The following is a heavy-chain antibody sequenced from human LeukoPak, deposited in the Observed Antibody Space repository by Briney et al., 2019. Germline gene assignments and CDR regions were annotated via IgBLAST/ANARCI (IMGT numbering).Heavy chain of an antibody. CDR3: AKVHLTYKYDSSGYGFQDY. CDR1: GCTFSGYA. CDR2: ISYNGSTK. Sequence: GGSVRLSCAASGCTFSGYAIPWVRQAPGKGLEWVAVISYNGSTKFYADAVKGRFTISRDNSKNTLSLQMNSLRAEDTAVYYCAKVHLTYKYDSSGYGFQDYWGQGTLVPVSS. J-gene: IGHJ4*02. D-gene: IGHD3-22*01. V-gene: IGHV3-30*18.